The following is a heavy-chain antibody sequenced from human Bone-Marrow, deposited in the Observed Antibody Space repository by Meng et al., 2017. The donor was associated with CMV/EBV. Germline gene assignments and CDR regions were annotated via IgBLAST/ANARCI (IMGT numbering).Heavy chain of an antibody. V-gene: IGHV3-21*01. CDR2: ISTSGNYI. D-gene: IGHD2-2*01. CDR1: GFTFNSYS. J-gene: IGHJ6*02. Sequence: GESLKISCAASGFTFNSYSTNWVRQAPGKGLEWVSSISTSGNYIYYADSLKGRFTISKDNAKNSLYLQMNSLRGEDTAVYFCARDSVPAHKTGDFHDYFYGMDVWGQGTTVTVSS. CDR3: ARDSVPAHKTGDFHDYFYGMDV.